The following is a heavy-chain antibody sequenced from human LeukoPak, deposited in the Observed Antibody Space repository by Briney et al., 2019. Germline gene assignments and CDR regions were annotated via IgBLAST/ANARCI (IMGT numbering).Heavy chain of an antibody. V-gene: IGHV4-39*01. J-gene: IGHJ4*02. D-gene: IGHD3-22*01. CDR2: IYYSGST. CDR1: GGSISSSSYY. Sequence: SSETLSLTYTVSGGSISSSSYYWGWIRQPPGKGLEWIGSIYYSGSTYYNPSLKSRVTISVDTSKNQFSLKLSSVTAADTAVYYCARRFRYYYDSSGYYSEVDYWGQGTLVTVSS. CDR3: ARRFRYYYDSSGYYSEVDY.